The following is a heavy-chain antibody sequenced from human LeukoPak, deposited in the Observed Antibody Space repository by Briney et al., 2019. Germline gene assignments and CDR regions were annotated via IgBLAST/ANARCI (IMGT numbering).Heavy chain of an antibody. CDR3: AKTRTPLSIAARTWDPTRDAFDI. CDR2: ISGSGGST. D-gene: IGHD6-6*01. Sequence: PGGSLRLSCAASGFTFSSYAMSWVRQAPGKGLEWVSAISGSGGSTYYADSVKGRFTISRDNSKNTLYLQMNSLRAEDTAVYYCAKTRTPLSIAARTWDPTRDAFDIWGQGTMVTVSS. V-gene: IGHV3-23*01. CDR1: GFTFSSYA. J-gene: IGHJ3*02.